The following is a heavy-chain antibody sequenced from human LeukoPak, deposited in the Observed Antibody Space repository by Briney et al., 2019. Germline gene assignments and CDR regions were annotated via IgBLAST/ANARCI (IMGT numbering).Heavy chain of an antibody. CDR1: GYRFTNYW. CDR2: IYPGDSDI. D-gene: IGHD6-13*01. V-gene: IGHV5-51*01. Sequence: GESLKISCKGSGYRFTNYWIAWVRQMPGKGLEWMGIIYPGDSDIRYSPSFQGQVTISADKSINTAYLQWSSLKAWDTAMYYCARQGILVAGTRGFDYWGQGTLVTVSS. CDR3: ARQGILVAGTRGFDY. J-gene: IGHJ4*02.